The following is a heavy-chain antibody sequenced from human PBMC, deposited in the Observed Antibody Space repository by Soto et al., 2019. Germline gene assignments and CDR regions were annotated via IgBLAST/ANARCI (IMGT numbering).Heavy chain of an antibody. Sequence: GGSLRLSCAASGFTFSSYSMNWVRQAPGKGLEWVSYISSSSSTIYYADSVKGRFTISRDNAKNSLYLQMNSLRAEDTAVYYCAREGELLWFGELWSHAFDIWGQGTMVTVSS. CDR3: AREGELLWFGELWSHAFDI. J-gene: IGHJ3*02. D-gene: IGHD3-10*01. CDR2: ISSSSSTI. V-gene: IGHV3-48*01. CDR1: GFTFSSYS.